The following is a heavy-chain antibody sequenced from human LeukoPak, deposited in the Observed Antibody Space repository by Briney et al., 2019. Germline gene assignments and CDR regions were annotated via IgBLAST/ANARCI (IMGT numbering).Heavy chain of an antibody. D-gene: IGHD2-15*01. J-gene: IGHJ4*02. V-gene: IGHV4-4*08. CDR1: NGSISGNY. CDR3: AKGSGYWGFDS. CDR2: IYSSGST. Sequence: SETLSLNCIVSNGSISGNYWSWIRQPPGKGLEWIGYIYSSGSTNYNPSLKSRVTISIDTSKRQLSLQVGSVTAGDTAAYYCAKGSGYWGFDSWGQGTLVTVSS.